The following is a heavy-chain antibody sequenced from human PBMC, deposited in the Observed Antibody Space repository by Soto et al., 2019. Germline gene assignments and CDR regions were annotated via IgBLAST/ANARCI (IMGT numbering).Heavy chain of an antibody. CDR3: ARVRREYDNSGPVDY. CDR1: GGSISSGDYS. J-gene: IGHJ4*02. Sequence: PSATLSLTCAVSGGSISSGDYSWNWIRQPPGKGLEWIGYIYYGGSTYYNPSLQSRVTMSVDRSRNQFSLKLNSVTAADTAVYYCARVRREYDNSGPVDYWGQGTLVTVSS. CDR2: IYYGGST. D-gene: IGHD3-22*01. V-gene: IGHV4-30-2*01.